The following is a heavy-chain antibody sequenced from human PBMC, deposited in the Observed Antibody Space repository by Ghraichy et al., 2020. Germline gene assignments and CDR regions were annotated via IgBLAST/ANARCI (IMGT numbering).Heavy chain of an antibody. D-gene: IGHD2-2*01. V-gene: IGHV4-31*03. J-gene: IGHJ3*02. CDR3: SRSPSVAYCSTTSCYSTFDI. CDR2: IYDTVNT. CDR1: GASISSGAYY. Sequence: SQTLSLTCTVSGASISSGAYYWSWVRQHPGKGLEWVGFIYDTVNTHYNRSLKSRVTISLDTSKNQISLKLNSVTAADTAIYYCSRSPSVAYCSTTSCYSTFDIRGQGTMVTVSS.